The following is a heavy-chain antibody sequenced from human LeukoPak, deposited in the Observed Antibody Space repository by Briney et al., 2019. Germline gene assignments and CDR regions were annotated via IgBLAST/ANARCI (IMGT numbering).Heavy chain of an antibody. V-gene: IGHV4-59*01. J-gene: IGHJ6*03. CDR2: IYYSGST. D-gene: IGHD1-1*01. Sequence: SETLSLTCTVSGGIISSYYWSWIRQPPGKGLEWIGYIYYSGSTNYNPSLKSRVTISVDTSKNQFSLKLSSVTAADTAVYYCARETPSDGLERSNMDVWGKGTTVTVSS. CDR3: ARETPSDGLERSNMDV. CDR1: GGIISSYY.